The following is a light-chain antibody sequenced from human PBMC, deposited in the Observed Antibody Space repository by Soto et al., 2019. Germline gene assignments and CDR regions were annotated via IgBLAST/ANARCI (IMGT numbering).Light chain of an antibody. CDR2: KAS. J-gene: IGKJ1*01. CDR1: QSISSW. Sequence: DIQMTQSPSTLSASVGDRVTITCRASQSISSWLAWYQQKPGKAPKLLIYKASSLESGVPSRFSGSGSGTEFTLTISILQPDDFATYYCQQYTSYSAWTFGQGTTVEIK. V-gene: IGKV1-5*03. CDR3: QQYTSYSAWT.